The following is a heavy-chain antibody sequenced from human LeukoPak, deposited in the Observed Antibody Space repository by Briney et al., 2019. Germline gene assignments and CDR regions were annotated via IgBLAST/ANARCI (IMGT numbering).Heavy chain of an antibody. D-gene: IGHD5-12*01. J-gene: IGHJ6*03. Sequence: SETLSLTCAVYGGSFSGYYWSWIRQPPGKGLEWIGSIYYSGSTYYNPSLKSRVTISVDTSKNQFSLKLSSVTAADTAVYYCARTSGYDWGGPYYYYYMDVWGKGTTVTVSS. CDR1: GGSFSGYY. V-gene: IGHV4-34*01. CDR3: ARTSGYDWGGPYYYYYMDV. CDR2: IYYSGST.